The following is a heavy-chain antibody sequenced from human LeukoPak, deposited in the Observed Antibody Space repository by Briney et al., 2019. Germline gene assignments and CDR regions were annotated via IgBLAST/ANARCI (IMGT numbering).Heavy chain of an antibody. J-gene: IGHJ4*02. Sequence: ASVKVSCKASGYTFTSYYMHWVRQAPGQGLEWMGIINPSGGSTSYAQKFQGRVTMTRETSTSTVYMELSSLRSEDTAVYYCARDNSKTGIDYWGQGTLVTVSS. CDR1: GYTFTSYY. D-gene: IGHD7-27*01. CDR3: ARDNSKTGIDY. CDR2: INPSGGST. V-gene: IGHV1-46*01.